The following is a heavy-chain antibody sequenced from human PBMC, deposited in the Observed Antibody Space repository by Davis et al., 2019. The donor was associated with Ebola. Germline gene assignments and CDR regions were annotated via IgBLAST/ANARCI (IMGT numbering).Heavy chain of an antibody. CDR2: IYNSVNT. V-gene: IGHV4-61*01. Sequence: MPSETLSLTCTVSGGSVSSGSTFWTWLRQPPGKGPEWIGYIYNSVNTNYNASLKSRVTISVDTAKNQFSLKMRSVTAADTAVYYCATLAIDSSGWYFYGMDVWGKGTTVTVSS. CDR1: GGSVSSGSTF. D-gene: IGHD6-19*01. J-gene: IGHJ6*04. CDR3: ATLAIDSSGWYFYGMDV.